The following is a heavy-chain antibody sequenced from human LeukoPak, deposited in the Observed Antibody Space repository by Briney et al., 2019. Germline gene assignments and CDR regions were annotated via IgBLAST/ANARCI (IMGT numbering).Heavy chain of an antibody. CDR2: ISYDGSNK. J-gene: IGHJ4*02. Sequence: PGGSLRLSCAASGFTFSSYAMHWVRQAPGKGLEWVAVISYDGSNKYYADSVKGRFTISRDNSKNTLYLQMNSLRAEDTAVYYCVRREFDYWGQGTLVTVSS. CDR3: VRREFDY. V-gene: IGHV3-30*04. CDR1: GFTFSSYA.